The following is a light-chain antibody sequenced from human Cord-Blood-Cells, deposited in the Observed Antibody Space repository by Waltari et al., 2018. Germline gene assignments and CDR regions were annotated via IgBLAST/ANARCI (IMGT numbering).Light chain of an antibody. Sequence: DIQMTQSTSSLSASVGDRVTITCQASQDIRNYLNWYQQKPGKAPKLLIYDASNLETGVSSRFSGSGSGTDFTFTISSLKPEDIATYYCQQYDNLPLTFGGGTKVEIK. V-gene: IGKV1-33*01. J-gene: IGKJ4*01. CDR1: QDIRNY. CDR2: DAS. CDR3: QQYDNLPLT.